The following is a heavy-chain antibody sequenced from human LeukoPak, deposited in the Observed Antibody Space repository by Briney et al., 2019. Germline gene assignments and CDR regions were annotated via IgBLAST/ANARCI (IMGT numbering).Heavy chain of an antibody. CDR2: IVVGSGNT. CDR3: AADRGDSGNWYFDL. D-gene: IGHD2-21*01. CDR1: GFTFTSSA. V-gene: IGHV1-58*02. J-gene: IGHJ2*01. Sequence: ASVKVSCKASGFTFTSSAMQWVRQACGQRLEWIGWIVVGSGNTNYAQKFQERVTITRDMSTSTAYMELSSLRSEDTAVYYCAADRGDSGNWYFDLWGRGTLVTVSS.